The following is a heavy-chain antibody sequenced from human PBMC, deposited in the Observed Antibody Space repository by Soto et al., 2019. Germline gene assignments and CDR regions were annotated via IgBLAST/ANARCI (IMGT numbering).Heavy chain of an antibody. J-gene: IGHJ5*02. Sequence: ASVKVSGKASGYTFTSYGISWVRQAPGQGLEWMGWISAYNGNTNYAQKLQGRVTMTTDTSTSTAYMELRSLRSDDTAVYYCARGVAAAGKRAWFDPWGQGTLVTVSS. CDR3: ARGVAAAGKRAWFDP. D-gene: IGHD6-13*01. CDR2: ISAYNGNT. V-gene: IGHV1-18*01. CDR1: GYTFTSYG.